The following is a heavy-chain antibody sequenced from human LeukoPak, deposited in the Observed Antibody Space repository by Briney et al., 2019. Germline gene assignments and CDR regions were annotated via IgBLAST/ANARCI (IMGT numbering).Heavy chain of an antibody. CDR1: GFTFSSYS. D-gene: IGHD3-22*01. J-gene: IGHJ4*02. Sequence: GGSLRLSCAASGFTFSSYSMNWVRQAPGKGLEWVSSISSSSSYIYYADPVKGRFTISRDNAKNSLYLQMNSLRAEDTAVYYCAREPAYDSSGYYSDWGQGTLVTVSS. CDR2: ISSSSSYI. CDR3: AREPAYDSSGYYSD. V-gene: IGHV3-21*01.